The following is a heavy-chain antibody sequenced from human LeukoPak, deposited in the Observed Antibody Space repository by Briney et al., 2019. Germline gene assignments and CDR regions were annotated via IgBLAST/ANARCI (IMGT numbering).Heavy chain of an antibody. D-gene: IGHD2-21*02. CDR3: ASLPTASDAFDI. CDR1: VDSVSSNSAA. V-gene: IGHV6-1*01. J-gene: IGHJ3*02. Sequence: SQTLSLTCAISVDSVSSNSAAWNWIRQSPSSGLEWLGRTYYRSKWYNDYAVSVKSRITITPDTSKNQFSLQLNSVTPEDTAVYYCASLPTASDAFDIWGQGTLVTVSS. CDR2: TYYRSKWYN.